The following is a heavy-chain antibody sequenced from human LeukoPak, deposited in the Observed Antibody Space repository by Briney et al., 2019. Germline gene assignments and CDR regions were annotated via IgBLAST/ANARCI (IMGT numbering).Heavy chain of an antibody. V-gene: IGHV4-59*01. CDR1: GGSISSYY. D-gene: IGHD6-19*01. CDR3: ATVAVIREVPYFDY. J-gene: IGHJ4*02. CDR2: LFYSGST. Sequence: SETLSLTCTVSGGSISSYYWSWIRQPPGKGLEWIAYLFYSGSTDYNPSLESRVTISVDTSKNQFSLKLRSVTAADTAVYYCATVAVIREVPYFDYWGQGTLVTVSS.